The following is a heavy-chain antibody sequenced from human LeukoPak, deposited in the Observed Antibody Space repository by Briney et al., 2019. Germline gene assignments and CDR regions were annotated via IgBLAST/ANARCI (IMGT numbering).Heavy chain of an antibody. Sequence: PSETLSLTCTVSGDSVSSYHWSWIRQPPGKGLDWIGYIYYRGSTNYNPSLKSRVTISIDTSKNQFSLRLSSVTAADTAVYYCARSSGGYCTTTGCLFDYWGQGTLVTVSS. CDR3: ARSSGGYCTTTGCLFDY. V-gene: IGHV4-59*02. CDR1: GDSVSSYH. D-gene: IGHD2-2*01. CDR2: IYYRGST. J-gene: IGHJ4*02.